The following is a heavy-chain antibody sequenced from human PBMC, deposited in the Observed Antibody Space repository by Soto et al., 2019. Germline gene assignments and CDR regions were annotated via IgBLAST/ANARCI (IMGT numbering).Heavy chain of an antibody. CDR1: RFTFSSDA. CDR2: ISGSGRST. CDR3: AKGPFFNSSSCYSLGAFDY. D-gene: IGHD2-2*01. V-gene: IGHV3-23*01. J-gene: IGHJ4*02. Sequence: PGGSLRLSCAASRFTFSSDAMSWVRQAPGKGLEWVSAISGSGRSTYYADSVKGRFTISRDNSKNTLYLQMNSLRAEDTAVYYCAKGPFFNSSSCYSLGAFDYWGQGTQVTVSS.